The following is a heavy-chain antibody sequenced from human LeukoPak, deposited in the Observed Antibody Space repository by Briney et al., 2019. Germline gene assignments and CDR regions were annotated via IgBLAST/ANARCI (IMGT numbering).Heavy chain of an antibody. CDR3: ARDGWGVQLDY. CDR2: ILYDGNKK. J-gene: IGHJ4*02. D-gene: IGHD3-16*01. CDR1: GFTFSRYS. V-gene: IGHV3-30-3*01. Sequence: GGSLRLSCAASGFTFSRYSMHWVRQAPGTGLEWVALILYDGNKKNYADSVKGRFTISRDNSKNTLYLQMNSLRTEDTAVYYCARDGWGVQLDYWGQGTQVTVSS.